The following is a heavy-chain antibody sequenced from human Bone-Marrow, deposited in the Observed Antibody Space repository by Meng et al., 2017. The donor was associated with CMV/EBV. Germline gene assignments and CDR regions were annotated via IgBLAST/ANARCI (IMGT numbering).Heavy chain of an antibody. J-gene: IGHJ6*02. Sequence: GESLKISCAASGFTFSDYGMHWVRQAPGKGLEWVAVISYDGSNKYYADSVKGRFTISRDNSKNTLYLQMNSLRAEDTAVYYCARYITPYYYYYGMDVWGQGTTVTLSS. V-gene: IGHV3-30*19. CDR2: ISYDGSNK. CDR1: GFTFSDYG. D-gene: IGHD3-3*01. CDR3: ARYITPYYYYYGMDV.